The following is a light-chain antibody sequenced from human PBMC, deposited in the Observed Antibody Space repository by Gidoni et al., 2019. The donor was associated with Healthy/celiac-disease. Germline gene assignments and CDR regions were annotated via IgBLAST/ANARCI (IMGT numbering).Light chain of an antibody. V-gene: IGKV1-39*01. CDR2: AAS. CDR3: QQSYSTPWT. CDR1: QSISSY. J-gene: IGKJ1*01. Sequence: DIQITQSPSSLSASVGDRVTITCRASQSISSYLNWYQQKPGKAPELLIYAASSLQSGVPSRFSGSGSGTDFTLTISSLQPEDFATYYCQQSYSTPWTFGQXTKVEIK.